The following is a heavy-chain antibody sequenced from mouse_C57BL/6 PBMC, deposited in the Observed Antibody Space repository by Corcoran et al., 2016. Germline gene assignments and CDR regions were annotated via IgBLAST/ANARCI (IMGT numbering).Heavy chain of an antibody. D-gene: IGHD1-1*01. CDR1: GYSITSGYY. CDR3: ARDSTTVGFDY. J-gene: IGHJ2*01. CDR2: ISYDGSN. V-gene: IGHV3-6*01. Sequence: DVQLQESGPGLVKPSQSLSLTCSVTGYSITSGYYWNWIRQFPGNKLEWMGYISYDGSNNYNPSLKNRISITRDTSKNQFFLKLNSVTTEYTATYYCARDSTTVGFDYWGQGTTLTVSS.